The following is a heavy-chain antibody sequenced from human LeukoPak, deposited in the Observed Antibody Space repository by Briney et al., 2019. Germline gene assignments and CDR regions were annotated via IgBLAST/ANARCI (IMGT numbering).Heavy chain of an antibody. Sequence: EPSVKVSCKPSGYTFTGYYIHWVRQAPGQGLEWMGWINPNSGGTNSAQKFQGRVTLTRDTSISTAYLELSSLRSDDTAVYYCARDLGSGWIIVDYWGQGTLVTVSS. CDR1: GYTFTGYY. CDR2: INPNSGGT. D-gene: IGHD6-19*01. CDR3: ARDLGSGWIIVDY. J-gene: IGHJ4*02. V-gene: IGHV1-2*02.